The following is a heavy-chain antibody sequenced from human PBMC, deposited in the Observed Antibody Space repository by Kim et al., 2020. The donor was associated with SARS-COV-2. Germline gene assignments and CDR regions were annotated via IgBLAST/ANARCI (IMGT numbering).Heavy chain of an antibody. Sequence: SVKGRFTISRDDSKSIAYLQMNSLKTEDTAVYYCTRATLRFLEWLLPFDYWGQGTLVTVSS. J-gene: IGHJ4*02. CDR3: TRATLRFLEWLLPFDY. D-gene: IGHD3-3*01. V-gene: IGHV3-49*02.